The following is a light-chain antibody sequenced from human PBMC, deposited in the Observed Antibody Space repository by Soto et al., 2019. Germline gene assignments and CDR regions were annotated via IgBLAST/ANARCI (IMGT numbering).Light chain of an antibody. CDR1: QSISSY. Sequence: DIQMTESPSSLSADGGDRVSITCRASQSISSYLNWYQQKPGKAPKLLIYAASSLQSGVPSRFSGSGSGTDFTLTISSLQPEDFATYYCQQSYSTPRTFGQGTKVDIK. V-gene: IGKV1-39*01. CDR3: QQSYSTPRT. J-gene: IGKJ1*01. CDR2: AAS.